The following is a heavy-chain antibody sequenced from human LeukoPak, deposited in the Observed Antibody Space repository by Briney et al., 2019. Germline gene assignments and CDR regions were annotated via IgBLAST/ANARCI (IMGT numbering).Heavy chain of an antibody. J-gene: IGHJ4*02. Sequence: SETLSLTCTVSGGSISSYYWSWIRQPPGKGLEWIGYIYYSGSTNYNPSLKSRVTISVDTSKNQFSLKLSSMTAADTAVYYCARGYFDWLFLDYWGQGTLVTVSS. CDR3: ARGYFDWLFLDY. V-gene: IGHV4-59*01. CDR1: GGSISSYY. CDR2: IYYSGST. D-gene: IGHD3-9*01.